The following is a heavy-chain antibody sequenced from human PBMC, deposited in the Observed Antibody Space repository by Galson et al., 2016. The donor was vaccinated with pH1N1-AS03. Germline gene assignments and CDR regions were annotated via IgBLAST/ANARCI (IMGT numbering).Heavy chain of an antibody. CDR2: VTRFGDGT. CDR3: ARSSNWAFDY. J-gene: IGHJ4*02. CDR1: GFTFDDYA. V-gene: IGHV3-23*01. D-gene: IGHD1-1*01. Sequence: SLRLSCAASGFTFDDYAMSWVRQAPGKGLEWVSSVTRFGDGTFYADAVKGRFTVSRDNSLNMVYLQMNSLRAEDTAVYYCARSSNWAFDYWGQGSLVTVSS.